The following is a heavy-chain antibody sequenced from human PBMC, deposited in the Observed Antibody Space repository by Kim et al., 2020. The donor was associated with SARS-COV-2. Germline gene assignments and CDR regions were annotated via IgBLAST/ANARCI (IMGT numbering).Heavy chain of an antibody. CDR3: AAEGSRPYYFDY. D-gene: IGHD3-10*01. Sequence: TYTPSLKSRVTISVDTSKNQFSLKLSSVTAADTAVYYCAAEGSRPYYFDYWGQGTLVTVSS. V-gene: IGHV4-34*01. J-gene: IGHJ4*02.